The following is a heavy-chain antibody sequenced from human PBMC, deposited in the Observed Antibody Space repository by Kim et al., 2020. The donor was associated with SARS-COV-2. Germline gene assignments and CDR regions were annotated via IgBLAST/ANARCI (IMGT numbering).Heavy chain of an antibody. D-gene: IGHD4-17*01. J-gene: IGHJ3*02. Sequence: KGRFTISRDNAKNSLYLQMNSLRAEDTAVYYCAREDYDYGDYEVLNAFDIWGRGTMVTVSS. CDR3: AREDYDYGDYEVLNAFDI. V-gene: IGHV3-11*01.